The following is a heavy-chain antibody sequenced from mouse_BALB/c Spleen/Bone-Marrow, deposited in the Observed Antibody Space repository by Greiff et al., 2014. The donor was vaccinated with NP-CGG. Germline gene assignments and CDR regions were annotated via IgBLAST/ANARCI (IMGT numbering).Heavy chain of an antibody. V-gene: IGHV2-9*02. CDR3: ARDYGYYKDVGDY. CDR1: GFSLTSYG. D-gene: IGHD2-3*01. CDR2: IWADGST. J-gene: IGHJ2*01. Sequence: VQVVESGPGLVAPSQSLSITCTVSGFSLTSYGLHWVRQPPGKGLEWLGVIWADGSTNYNSDLMSRMNISKDNSKSQVFLKMNSLQTDDTAMYYCARDYGYYKDVGDYWGQGTTLTVSS.